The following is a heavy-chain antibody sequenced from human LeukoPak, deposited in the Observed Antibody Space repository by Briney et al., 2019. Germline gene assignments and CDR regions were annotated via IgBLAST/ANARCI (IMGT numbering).Heavy chain of an antibody. V-gene: IGHV1-69*05. J-gene: IGHJ4*02. CDR1: GGTFSSYA. CDR2: IIPIFGTA. D-gene: IGHD6-13*01. Sequence: ASVKVPCKASGGTFSSYAISWVRQAPGQGLEWMGRIIPIFGTANYAQKFQGRVTITTDESTSTAYMELSSLRSEDTAVYYCASPTNSGGSWYNYWGQGTLVTVSS. CDR3: ASPTNSGGSWYNY.